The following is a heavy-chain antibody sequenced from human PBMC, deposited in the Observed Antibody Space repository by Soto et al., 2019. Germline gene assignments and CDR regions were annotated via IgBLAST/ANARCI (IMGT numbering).Heavy chain of an antibody. CDR1: GFIFSSYS. D-gene: IGHD5-12*01. Sequence: GGSLRLSCAASGFIFSSYSMLWVRQAPGKGLEYVSAISYGGTTYYADSVKGRFTISRDNSKNTLYLQMGSLRAEDMAVYYCARVGSGYDYWGQGTLVTVS. CDR2: ISYGGTT. V-gene: IGHV3-64*02. CDR3: ARVGSGYDY. J-gene: IGHJ4*02.